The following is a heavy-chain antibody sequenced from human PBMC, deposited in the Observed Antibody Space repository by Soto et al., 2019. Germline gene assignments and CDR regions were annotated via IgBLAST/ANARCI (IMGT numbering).Heavy chain of an antibody. Sequence: VPLATGQGLEWMGWINPNSGGTNYAQEFQGRVTMTRDTSISTAYMELSRVRSDDTAVYYCARVFRDGYALGYWGQGTLVTVSS. J-gene: IGHJ4*02. CDR3: ARVFRDGYALGY. D-gene: IGHD5-12*01. CDR2: INPNSGGT. V-gene: IGHV1-2*02.